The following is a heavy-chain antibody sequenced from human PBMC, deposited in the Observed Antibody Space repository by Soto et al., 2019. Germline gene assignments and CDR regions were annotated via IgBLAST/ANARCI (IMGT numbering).Heavy chain of an antibody. CDR2: IFQSGST. V-gene: IGHV4-4*02. Sequence: SETLSLTCGVSGGTIRSPDWWTWVRQPPGKGLEWIGEIFQSGSTNYTPSLESRVTISVDKSKNQFSLTLTSVTAADTAVYFCARGRGPYSSGWSWFDPWGQGILVTVS. CDR3: ARGRGPYSSGWSWFDP. D-gene: IGHD6-19*01. J-gene: IGHJ5*02. CDR1: GGTIRSPDW.